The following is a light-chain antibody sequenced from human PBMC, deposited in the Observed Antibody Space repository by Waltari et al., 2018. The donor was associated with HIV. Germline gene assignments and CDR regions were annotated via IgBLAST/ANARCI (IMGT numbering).Light chain of an antibody. CDR1: QDIRKS. J-gene: IGKJ5*01. CDR3: QQFDDVAIT. CDR2: DAS. V-gene: IGKV1-33*01. Sequence: DIQMTQSPPSLSASVGDRVTITCQANQDIRKSLNWFQQKPGKAPNVLIYDASTLATGVPSRFSGSGSGTDFTLTISSLQPEDAATYYCQQFDDVAITFGQGTRWDIK.